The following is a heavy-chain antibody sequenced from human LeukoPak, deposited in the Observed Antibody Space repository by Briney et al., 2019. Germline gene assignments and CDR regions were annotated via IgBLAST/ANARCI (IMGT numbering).Heavy chain of an antibody. V-gene: IGHV3-30*02. CDR1: GFTFSYYG. Sequence: PGGSLRLSCAASGFTFSYYGMHWVRQAPGKGLEWVAFIRYDGNDKFYADSVKGRFTISRDNSKNTLYLQMNSLRAEDTAVYYCAREIVGATRTFAFDIWGQGTMVTVSS. CDR2: IRYDGNDK. J-gene: IGHJ3*02. D-gene: IGHD1-26*01. CDR3: AREIVGATRTFAFDI.